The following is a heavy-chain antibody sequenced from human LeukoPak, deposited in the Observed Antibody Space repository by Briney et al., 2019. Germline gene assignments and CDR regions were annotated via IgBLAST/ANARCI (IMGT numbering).Heavy chain of an antibody. V-gene: IGHV4-59*08. J-gene: IGHJ3*02. Sequence: PSETLSLTCTVSGGSISSYYWSWIRQPPGKGLEWIGYIYYSGSTNYNPSLKSRVTISVDTSRNQFSLKLSSVTAADTAVYYCAMLRDAFDIWGQGTMVTVSS. CDR1: GGSISSYY. CDR2: IYYSGST. CDR3: AMLRDAFDI.